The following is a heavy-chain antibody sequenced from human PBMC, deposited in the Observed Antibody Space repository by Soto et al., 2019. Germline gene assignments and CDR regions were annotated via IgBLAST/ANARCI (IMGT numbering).Heavy chain of an antibody. J-gene: IGHJ6*02. CDR1: GYTFTGYY. CDR3: ARDPVPYYYGSGGYADYYGMDV. Sequence: ASVKVSCKASGYTFTGYYMHWVRQAPGQGLEWMGWINPNSGGTNYAQKFQGWVTMTRDTSISTAYMELSRLRSYDTAVYYCARDPVPYYYGSGGYADYYGMDVWGQGTTVTVSS. V-gene: IGHV1-2*04. CDR2: INPNSGGT. D-gene: IGHD3-10*01.